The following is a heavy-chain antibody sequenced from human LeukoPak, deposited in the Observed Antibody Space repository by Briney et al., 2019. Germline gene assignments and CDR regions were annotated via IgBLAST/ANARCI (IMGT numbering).Heavy chain of an antibody. CDR3: ARGKLPGTAPDY. CDR2: MNPNSGNT. Sequence: ASVKVSCKASGYTFTSYDINWVRQATGQGLEWMGWMNPNSGNTGYAQKFQGRVAMTRNTSISTVYMELSSLRSEDTAVYYCARGKLPGTAPDYWGQGTLVTVSS. CDR1: GYTFTSYD. D-gene: IGHD1-14*01. V-gene: IGHV1-8*01. J-gene: IGHJ4*02.